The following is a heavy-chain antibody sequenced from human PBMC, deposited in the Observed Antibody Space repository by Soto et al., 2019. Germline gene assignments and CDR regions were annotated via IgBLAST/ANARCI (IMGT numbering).Heavy chain of an antibody. CDR3: AGDRSSGWDQGYGMDV. CDR2: IYYSGST. J-gene: IGHJ6*02. V-gene: IGHV4-59*01. Sequence: SETLSLTCTVSGGSISTYYWSWIRQPPGKGLEWIGYIYYSGSTSYNPSLKSRVTISVDTSKNQFSLKLRSVTAADTAVYYCAGDRSSGWDQGYGMDVWGQGTTVTVSS. D-gene: IGHD6-19*01. CDR1: GGSISTYY.